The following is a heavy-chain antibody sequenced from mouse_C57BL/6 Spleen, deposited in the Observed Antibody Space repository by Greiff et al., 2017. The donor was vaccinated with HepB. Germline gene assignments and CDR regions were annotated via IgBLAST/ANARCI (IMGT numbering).Heavy chain of an antibody. J-gene: IGHJ3*01. CDR3: ADSNSSWFAY. CDR2: IDPSDSYT. CDR1: GYTFTSYW. Sequence: QVQLQQPGAELVKPGASVKLSCKASGYTFTSYWMQWVKQRPGQGLEWIGEIDPSDSYTNYNQKFKGKATLTVDTSSSTAYMQLSSLTSEDSAVYYCADSNSSWFAYWGQGTLVTVSA. V-gene: IGHV1-50*01. D-gene: IGHD2-5*01.